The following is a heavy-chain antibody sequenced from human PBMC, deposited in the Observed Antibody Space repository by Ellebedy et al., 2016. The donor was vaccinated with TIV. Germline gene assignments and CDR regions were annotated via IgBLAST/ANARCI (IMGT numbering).Heavy chain of an antibody. V-gene: IGHV1-46*01. J-gene: IGHJ4*02. Sequence: AASVQVSCKASGYTFSDYFMHWVRQAPGQGLEWMGIINPSGCRTTYAEKFHGRVTMTRDTSTSTVYMEMSRLRYEDTAVFYCARGTAAAGTDLDYWGQGTLVTVSS. D-gene: IGHD6-13*01. CDR1: GYTFSDYF. CDR3: ARGTAAAGTDLDY. CDR2: INPSGCRT.